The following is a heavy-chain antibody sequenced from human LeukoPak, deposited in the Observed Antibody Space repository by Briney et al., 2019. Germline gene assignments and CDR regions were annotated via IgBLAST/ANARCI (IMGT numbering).Heavy chain of an antibody. D-gene: IGHD4-17*01. Sequence: PGGSLRLSCAASGFTFSSYWMSWVRQAPGKGLEWVSGLSGSGGGTYYADSVKGRFTISRDNSKNTLYLQMNSLRAEDTAVYYCAKGVTTHDYWGQGTLVTVSS. CDR3: AKGVTTHDY. V-gene: IGHV3-23*01. CDR2: LSGSGGGT. J-gene: IGHJ4*02. CDR1: GFTFSSYW.